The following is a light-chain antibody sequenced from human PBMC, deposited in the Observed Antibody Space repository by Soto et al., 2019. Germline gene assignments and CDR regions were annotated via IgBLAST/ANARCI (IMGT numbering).Light chain of an antibody. CDR2: KAS. CDR3: QQYNSYPWT. J-gene: IGKJ1*01. CDR1: QSISSW. V-gene: IGKV1-5*03. Sequence: DVQMTQSPSTLSASVGDRFTITCRASQSISSWLAWYQQKPGKAPKLLIYKASTLESGVPSNFSGSGSGTEFTLTISSLQPEDFATYYCQQYNSYPWTFGQGTTGDIK.